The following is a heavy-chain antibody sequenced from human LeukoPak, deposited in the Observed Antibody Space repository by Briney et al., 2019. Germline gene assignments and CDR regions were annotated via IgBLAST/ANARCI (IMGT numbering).Heavy chain of an antibody. D-gene: IGHD6-6*01. V-gene: IGHV4-39*01. CDR2: IYYSGST. CDR3: AASIAARGVYFDY. Sequence: SETLSLTCTVSGGSISRSSYYWGWIRQPPGKGLGWIGSIYYSGSTYYNPSLKSRVTISVDTSKNQFSLKLSSVTAADTAVYYCAASIAARGVYFDYWGQGTLVTVSS. J-gene: IGHJ4*02. CDR1: GGSISRSSYY.